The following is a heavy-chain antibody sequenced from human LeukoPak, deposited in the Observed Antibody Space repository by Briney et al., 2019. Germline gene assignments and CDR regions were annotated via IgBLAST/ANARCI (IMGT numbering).Heavy chain of an antibody. Sequence: PSETLSLTCTVSGGSIISSSYYWGWIRQPPGKGLEWIGSIYYSGSTYYNPSLKSRVTISVDTSKNQFSLKLSSVTAADTAVYYCARVITMIVVQGIGVSGDYFDYWGQGTLVTVSS. CDR1: GGSIISSSYY. D-gene: IGHD3-22*01. CDR3: ARVITMIVVQGIGVSGDYFDY. V-gene: IGHV4-39*07. J-gene: IGHJ4*02. CDR2: IYYSGST.